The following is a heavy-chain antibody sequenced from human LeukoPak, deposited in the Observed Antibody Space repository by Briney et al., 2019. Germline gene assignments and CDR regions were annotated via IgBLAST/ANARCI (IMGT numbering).Heavy chain of an antibody. Sequence: GGSLRLSCAASGFTFSSYSMNWVRQAPGKGLEWVSSISSISSYIYYADSVKGRFTISRDNAKNSLYLQMNSLRAEDTAVYYCARDEDAITMVRGVIKDGMDVWGQGTTVTVSS. CDR3: ARDEDAITMVRGVIKDGMDV. D-gene: IGHD3-10*01. V-gene: IGHV3-21*01. J-gene: IGHJ6*02. CDR2: ISSISSYI. CDR1: GFTFSSYS.